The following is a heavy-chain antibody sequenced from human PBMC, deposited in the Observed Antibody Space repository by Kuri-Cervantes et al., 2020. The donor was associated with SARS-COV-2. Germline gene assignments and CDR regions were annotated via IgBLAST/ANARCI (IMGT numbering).Heavy chain of an antibody. Sequence: SLKISCAASGFTFDDYAMHWVRQAPGKGLEWVSGISWNSGSIGYADSVKGRFTISRDNAKNSLYLQMNSLRAEDTALYYCATISGSYSPGDYWGQGTLVTVSS. D-gene: IGHD3-10*01. CDR2: ISWNSGSI. CDR3: ATISGSYSPGDY. V-gene: IGHV3-9*01. CDR1: GFTFDDYA. J-gene: IGHJ4*02.